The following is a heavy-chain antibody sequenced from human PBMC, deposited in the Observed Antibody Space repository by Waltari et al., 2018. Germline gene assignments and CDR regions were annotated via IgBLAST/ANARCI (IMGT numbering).Heavy chain of an antibody. Sequence: QLQLQESGPGLVKPSESLSLTCTVSGGSVSSNYSWGWIRQTPGKGQEGMGNMQYRRSTLYNPSLKSRVTISLDTSKNQFSLRLSSVGAADTAVYFCGRIAFGDEGGYFQHWGQGTLVTVSS. D-gene: IGHD4-17*01. CDR3: GRIAFGDEGGYFQH. V-gene: IGHV4-39*01. CDR1: GGSVSSNYS. J-gene: IGHJ1*01. CDR2: MQYRRST.